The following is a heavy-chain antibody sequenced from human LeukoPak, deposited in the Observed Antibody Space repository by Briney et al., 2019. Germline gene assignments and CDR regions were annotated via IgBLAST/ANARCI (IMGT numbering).Heavy chain of an antibody. CDR3: ARESGSYYAEFDY. Sequence: ASVKVSCKASGYTFTRHYMHWVRQAPGQGLEWMGIINPSGGSTSYAQKFQGRVTMTRDTSTSTVYMELSSLRSEDTAVYYCARESGSYYAEFDYWGQGTLVTVSS. D-gene: IGHD1-26*01. J-gene: IGHJ4*02. CDR2: INPSGGST. V-gene: IGHV1-46*01. CDR1: GYTFTRHY.